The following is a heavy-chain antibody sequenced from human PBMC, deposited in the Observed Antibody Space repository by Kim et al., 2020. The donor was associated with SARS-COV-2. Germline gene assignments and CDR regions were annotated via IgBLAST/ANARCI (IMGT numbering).Heavy chain of an antibody. CDR1: GFTFSSYS. Sequence: GGSLRLSCAASGFTFSSYSMNWVRQAPGKGLEWVSSISSSSSYIYYADSVKGRFTISRDNAKNSLYLQMNSLRAEDTAVYYCARTSGGSATWLIDYWGQGTLVTVSS. J-gene: IGHJ4*02. CDR2: ISSSSSYI. CDR3: ARTSGGSATWLIDY. V-gene: IGHV3-21*01. D-gene: IGHD2-15*01.